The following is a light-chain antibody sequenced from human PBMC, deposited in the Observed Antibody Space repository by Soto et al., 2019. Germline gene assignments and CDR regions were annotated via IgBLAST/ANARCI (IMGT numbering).Light chain of an antibody. CDR3: QQYRMVPPP. Sequence: DIQMTQSPSSLSASAGDRVTITCRASQAIGKYFAWYQQKPGKVPRLLLYDTSTLQSGVPSRFSGSGSGTDFTLTIGSLQPEDIATYFCQQYRMVPPPFGGGTKVEIK. CDR2: DTS. V-gene: IGKV1-27*01. J-gene: IGKJ4*01. CDR1: QAIGKY.